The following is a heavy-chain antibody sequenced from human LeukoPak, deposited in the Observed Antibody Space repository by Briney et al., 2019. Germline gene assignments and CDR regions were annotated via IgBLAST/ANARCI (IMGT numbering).Heavy chain of an antibody. J-gene: IGHJ4*02. CDR1: GFTFSDYY. Sequence: GGSLRLSCAASGFTFSDYYVSWIRQAPGKGLEWVSAISGSGGSTYYADSVKGRFTISRDNSKNTLYLQMNSLRTEDTAVYYCANEPYGSGSYSYFDYWGQGTLVTVSS. V-gene: IGHV3-23*01. CDR3: ANEPYGSGSYSYFDY. D-gene: IGHD3-10*01. CDR2: ISGSGGST.